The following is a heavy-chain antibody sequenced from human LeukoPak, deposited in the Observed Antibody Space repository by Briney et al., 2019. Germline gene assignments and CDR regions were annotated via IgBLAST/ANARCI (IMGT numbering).Heavy chain of an antibody. CDR2: MYYSGST. J-gene: IGHJ5*02. CDR1: GGSISSGDYY. Sequence: SETLSLTCTVSGGSISSGDYYWSWIRQPPGKGLEWIAYMYYSGSTYYNPSLKSRVTMSADRSKNQLSLKLSSVTAADTAVYYCARPYYYDSRIDPWGQGILVTVSS. V-gene: IGHV4-30-4*01. CDR3: ARPYYYDSRIDP. D-gene: IGHD3-22*01.